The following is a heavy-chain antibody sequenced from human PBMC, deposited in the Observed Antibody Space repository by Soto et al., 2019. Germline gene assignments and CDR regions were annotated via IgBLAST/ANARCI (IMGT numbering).Heavy chain of an antibody. Sequence: SETLSLTCTVSGGSISNYYWTWIRQPPGKGLEWIGYISNSGSTNYNPSLKSRVTISVDMSKNQFSLKVNSVTAADTAVYYCARESYYGSGATVVAYWGQGTLVTVSS. CDR3: ARESYYGSGATVVAY. CDR2: ISNSGST. CDR1: GGSISNYY. D-gene: IGHD3-10*01. V-gene: IGHV4-59*01. J-gene: IGHJ4*02.